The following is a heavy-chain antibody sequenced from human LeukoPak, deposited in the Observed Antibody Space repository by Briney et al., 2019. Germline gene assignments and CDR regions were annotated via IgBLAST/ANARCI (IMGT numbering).Heavy chain of an antibody. CDR3: ARGRKVTVAGNPFDY. CDR1: GGSISSGSYY. J-gene: IGHJ4*02. Sequence: SETLSLTCTVSGGSISSGSYYWSWIRQPAGKGLEWIGRIYTSGSTNYNPSLKSRVTISVDTSKNQFSLKLSSVTAADTAVYYCARGRKVTVAGNPFDYWGQGTLVTVSS. D-gene: IGHD6-19*01. CDR2: IYTSGST. V-gene: IGHV4-61*02.